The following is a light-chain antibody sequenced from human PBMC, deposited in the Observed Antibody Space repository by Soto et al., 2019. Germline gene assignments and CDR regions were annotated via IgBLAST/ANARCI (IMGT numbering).Light chain of an antibody. J-gene: IGKJ4*01. CDR2: GAS. CDR1: QSVSSSY. CDR3: QQYGSSPT. Sequence: IVLTQTPGTLSLSPGERATLSCMASQSVSSSYLAWYQQKPGQATRLLIYGASSRATGIPDRFSGSGSGTDFTLTISRLEPEDFAVYYCQQYGSSPTFGGGTKVDI. V-gene: IGKV3-20*01.